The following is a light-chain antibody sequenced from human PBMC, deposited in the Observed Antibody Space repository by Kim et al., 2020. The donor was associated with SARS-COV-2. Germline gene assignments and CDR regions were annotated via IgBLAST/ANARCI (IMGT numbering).Light chain of an antibody. CDR2: ATS. V-gene: IGKV1-6*01. Sequence: AIQMTQSPSSLSASVGDTVTITCRASQGMRNDLGWYQQKPGKAPKLLIYATSNLHSGVPSRFSGSGSGSDFTLTISSLQPEDFATYYCLQHYIYPWTFGQGTKVDIK. J-gene: IGKJ1*01. CDR3: LQHYIYPWT. CDR1: QGMRND.